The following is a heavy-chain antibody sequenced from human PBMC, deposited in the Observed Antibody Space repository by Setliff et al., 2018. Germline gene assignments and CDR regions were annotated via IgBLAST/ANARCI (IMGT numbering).Heavy chain of an antibody. V-gene: IGHV4-61*10. Sequence: PSETLSLTCTVSGGSVNSGYDNWNWLRQPAGKGLEWIGHINRRGSTNFSPSLKSRVTISVDTSKNQFSLKLSSVTAADTAVYYCARTDYSDGRYSMDVWGKGTTVTVSS. D-gene: IGHD6-19*01. J-gene: IGHJ6*03. CDR1: GGSVNSGYDN. CDR3: ARTDYSDGRYSMDV. CDR2: INRRGST.